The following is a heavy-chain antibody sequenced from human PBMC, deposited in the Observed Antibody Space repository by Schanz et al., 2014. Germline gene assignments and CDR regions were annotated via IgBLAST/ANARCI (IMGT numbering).Heavy chain of an antibody. CDR3: AGTYCSSTSCYTGYYYMDV. D-gene: IGHD2-2*02. J-gene: IGHJ6*03. Sequence: QVQLVQSGAEVKKPGASVKVSCKASGYTFISYGIKWVRQAPGQGLEWMGRIIPILGIATYAQNFQGRVTITADKSTSTAYMELTSLRSEDTAVYYCAGTYCSSTSCYTGYYYMDVWGKGTTVTVSS. CDR1: GYTFISYG. V-gene: IGHV1-69*04. CDR2: IIPILGIA.